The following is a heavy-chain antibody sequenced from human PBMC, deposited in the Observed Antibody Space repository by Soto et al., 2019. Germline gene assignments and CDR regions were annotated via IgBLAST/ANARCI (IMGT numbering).Heavy chain of an antibody. J-gene: IGHJ4*02. CDR2: ISGTGRST. CDR1: GFTFTRYA. CDR3: AKRFGYSPDWCARDLFGA. Sequence: GWSLRLSCAASGFTFTRYALSWVRQAPGKGLEWVSVISGTGRSTYYAESVKGRFTISRDNSKNTLYLQMDSLRAEDTATYYRAKRFGYSPDWCARDLFGAGGQGPLVTVSS. D-gene: IGHD3-10*02. V-gene: IGHV3-23*01.